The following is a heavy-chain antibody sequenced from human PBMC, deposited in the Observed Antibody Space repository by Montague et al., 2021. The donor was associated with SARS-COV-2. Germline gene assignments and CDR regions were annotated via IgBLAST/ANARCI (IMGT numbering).Heavy chain of an antibody. CDR1: GFTFSSYA. Sequence: SLRLSCAASGFTFSSYAMSWVRQAPGKGLEWVSAISGSGGSTYYADSVKGRFTISRDNSKNTLYLQMNGLRAEDTAVYYCAKDSYCSGGSCYHYGMDVWGQGTTVTVSS. V-gene: IGHV3-23*01. CDR3: AKDSYCSGGSCYHYGMDV. CDR2: ISGSGGST. D-gene: IGHD2-15*01. J-gene: IGHJ6*02.